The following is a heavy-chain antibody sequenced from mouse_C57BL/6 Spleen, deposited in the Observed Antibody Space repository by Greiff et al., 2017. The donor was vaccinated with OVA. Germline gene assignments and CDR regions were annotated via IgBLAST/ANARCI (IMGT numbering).Heavy chain of an antibody. CDR2: IYPGDGDT. CDR1: GYAFSSSW. CDR3: ARSGKANWAYYYAMDY. D-gene: IGHD4-1*01. Sequence: QVQLQQSGPELVKPGASVKISCKASGYAFSSSWMNWVKQRPGKGLEWIGRIYPGDGDTNYNGKFKGKATLTADKSSSTAYMQLSSPTSEDSAVYFCARSGKANWAYYYAMDYWGQGTSVTVSS. V-gene: IGHV1-82*01. J-gene: IGHJ4*01.